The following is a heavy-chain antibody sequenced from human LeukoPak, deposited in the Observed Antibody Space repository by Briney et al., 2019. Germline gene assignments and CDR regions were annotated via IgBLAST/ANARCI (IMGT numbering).Heavy chain of an antibody. J-gene: IGHJ3*02. Sequence: PSQTLSLTCTVSGGSISSGSYYWSWIRQPAGKGLEWIGRIYTSGSTNYNPSLKSRVTISVDTSKNQFSLKLSSVTAADTAVYYCASGREGSGDAFDIWGQGTMVTVSS. CDR1: GGSISSGSYY. CDR2: IYTSGST. D-gene: IGHD3-10*01. CDR3: ASGREGSGDAFDI. V-gene: IGHV4-61*02.